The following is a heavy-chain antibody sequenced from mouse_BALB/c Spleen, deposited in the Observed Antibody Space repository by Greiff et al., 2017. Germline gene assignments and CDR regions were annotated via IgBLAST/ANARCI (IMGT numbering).Heavy chain of an antibody. CDR1: GYTFTSYW. Sequence: VQLQQSGAELAKPGASVKMSCKASGYTFTSYWMHWVKQRPGQGLEWIGYINPSTGYTEYNQKFKDKATLTADKSSSTAYMQLSSLTSEDSAVYYCARKVLAMDYWGQGTSVTVSS. CDR2: INPSTGYT. V-gene: IGHV1-7*01. D-gene: IGHD2-14*01. CDR3: ARKVLAMDY. J-gene: IGHJ4*01.